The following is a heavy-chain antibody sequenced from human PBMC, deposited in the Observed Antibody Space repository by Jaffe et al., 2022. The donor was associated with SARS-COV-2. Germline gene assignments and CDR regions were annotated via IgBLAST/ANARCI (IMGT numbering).Heavy chain of an antibody. CDR2: IRQDGSEK. CDR3: ARGDSWHAH. V-gene: IGHV3-7*01. CDR1: GFTFSDYR. J-gene: IGHJ5*02. Sequence: EVQLVESGGGLVQPGGSLRLSCAASGFTFSDYRMSWVRQAPGKGLEWVANIRQDGSEKNYVDSAKGRFTISRDNAKNSLSLQMNSLRAEDTAVYYCARGDSWHAHWGQGTLVTVSS.